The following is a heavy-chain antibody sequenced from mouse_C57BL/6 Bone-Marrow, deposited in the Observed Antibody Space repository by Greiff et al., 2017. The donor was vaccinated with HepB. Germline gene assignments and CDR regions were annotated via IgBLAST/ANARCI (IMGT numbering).Heavy chain of an antibody. Sequence: DVQLQESGPGLVKPSQSLSLTCSVTGYSITSGYYWNWIRQFPGNKLEWMGYISYDGSNNYKPSLKNRISITRDTSKNQFFLKLNSVTTEDTATYYCARIYYYGHYWGQGTTLTVSS. CDR1: GYSITSGYY. CDR3: ARIYYYGHY. D-gene: IGHD1-1*01. J-gene: IGHJ2*01. CDR2: ISYDGSN. V-gene: IGHV3-6*01.